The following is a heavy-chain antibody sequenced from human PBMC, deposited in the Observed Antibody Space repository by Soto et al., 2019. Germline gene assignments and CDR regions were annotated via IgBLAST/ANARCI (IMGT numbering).Heavy chain of an antibody. CDR1: GGSISSGGYY. CDR2: IHYSGNN. D-gene: IGHD3-22*01. Sequence: PSETLSLTCTVSGGSISSGGYYWSWIRQFPGKGLEWIGYIHYSGNNYYNPSLKSRVTISVDTSNSQFSLKLSSVIAADTAVYYCARMADYFDSSGYYQERDYWGEGTLVTVSS. J-gene: IGHJ4*02. CDR3: ARMADYFDSSGYYQERDY. V-gene: IGHV4-31*03.